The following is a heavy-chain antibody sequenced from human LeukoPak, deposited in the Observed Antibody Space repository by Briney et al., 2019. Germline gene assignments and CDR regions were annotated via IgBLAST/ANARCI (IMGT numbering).Heavy chain of an antibody. Sequence: PGGSLRLSCEVSGFTFSNYGMHWVRQAPGKGLDWVAVIWYDGSNKYYADSVKGRFTISRDNSKNTLYLQMNSLRAEDTAVYYCARDGPNYDFWSDYGLAGYHSDYWGQGTLVTVSS. J-gene: IGHJ4*02. D-gene: IGHD3-3*01. CDR3: ARDGPNYDFWSDYGLAGYHSDY. V-gene: IGHV3-33*01. CDR2: IWYDGSNK. CDR1: GFTFSNYG.